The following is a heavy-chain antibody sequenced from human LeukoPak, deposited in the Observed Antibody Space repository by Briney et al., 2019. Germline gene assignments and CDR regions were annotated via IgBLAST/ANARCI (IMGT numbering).Heavy chain of an antibody. J-gene: IGHJ6*02. Sequence: ASVKVSCKASGYTFTRYGISWVRQAPGQGLEWIGWSNAYNDNTKYAQKLQGRVTMTTDTSTSPAYMELRSLRSDDTAVYYCARARYCSGISCYSPYYYYGLDVWGQGTTVTVSS. CDR1: GYTFTRYG. CDR3: ARARYCSGISCYSPYYYYGLDV. D-gene: IGHD2-15*01. V-gene: IGHV1-18*01. CDR2: SNAYNDNT.